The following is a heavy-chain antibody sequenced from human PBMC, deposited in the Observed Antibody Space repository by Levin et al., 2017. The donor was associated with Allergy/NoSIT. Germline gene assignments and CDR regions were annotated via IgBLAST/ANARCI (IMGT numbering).Heavy chain of an antibody. Sequence: SCAASGFPFSTYGIYWVRQAPGKGLEWVALITPDGSVKFYADSVKGRFTISRDNSRDTLYLQMNSLRPDDTAVYYCAKGGDMDVWGTGTTVTVSS. CDR2: ITPDGSVK. J-gene: IGHJ6*03. CDR3: AKGGDMDV. CDR1: GFPFSTYG. V-gene: IGHV3-30*18.